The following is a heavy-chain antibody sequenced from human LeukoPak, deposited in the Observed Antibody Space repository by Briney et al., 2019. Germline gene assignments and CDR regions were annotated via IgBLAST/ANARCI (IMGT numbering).Heavy chain of an antibody. V-gene: IGHV3-30*18. J-gene: IGHJ6*03. Sequence: GALRLSCAASGFTFSSYGMHWVRQAPGKGLEWVAVISYDGSNKYYADSVKGRFTIPRDNSKNTLYLQMNSLRPEDTAVYYCAKEGYYYLDVWGKGTTVTVSS. CDR3: AKEGYYYLDV. CDR1: GFTFSSYG. CDR2: ISYDGSNK.